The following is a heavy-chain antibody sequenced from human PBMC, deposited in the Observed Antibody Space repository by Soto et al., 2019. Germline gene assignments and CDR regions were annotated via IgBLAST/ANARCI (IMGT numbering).Heavy chain of an antibody. CDR1: GGSIRNNY. Sequence: SETLSLTCTVSGGSIRNNYWSWIRQPPGKGLEWVGYIYYTGTSKYNPSLKSRVTISVDSSKNQFSLKLDSVTAADTAVYYCAREGNLGRWIQPLDSWGQGTLVT. V-gene: IGHV4-59*12. CDR3: AREGNLGRWIQPLDS. J-gene: IGHJ4*02. D-gene: IGHD2-2*03. CDR2: IYYTGTS.